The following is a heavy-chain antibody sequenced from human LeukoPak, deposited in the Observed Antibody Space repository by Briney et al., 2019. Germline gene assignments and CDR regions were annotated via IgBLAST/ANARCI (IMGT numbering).Heavy chain of an antibody. CDR2: ISSSGSTI. V-gene: IGHV3-11*04. D-gene: IGHD5-12*01. J-gene: IGHJ4*02. CDR3: ARGSIVAPYYFDY. Sequence: GGSLRLSCAASGFTVSSNYMNWVRQAPGKGLEWVSYISSSGSTIYYADSVKGRFTISRDNAKNSLYLQMNSLRAEDTAVYYCARGSIVAPYYFDYWGQGTLVTVSS. CDR1: GFTVSSNY.